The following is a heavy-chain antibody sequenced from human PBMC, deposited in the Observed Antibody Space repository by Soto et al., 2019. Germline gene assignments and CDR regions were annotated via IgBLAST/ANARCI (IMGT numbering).Heavy chain of an antibody. CDR1: GGTFSSYT. J-gene: IGHJ4*02. V-gene: IGHV1-69*08. D-gene: IGHD1-26*01. CDR2: IIPILGIA. Sequence: QVQLVQSGAEVKKPGSSVKVSCKASGGTFSSYTISWVRQAPGQGLEWMGRIIPILGIANYAQKFQGRVTITADKSTSTVYMELSSLRSEDTAVYYCARDQVVGGLDYWGQGTLVTFAS. CDR3: ARDQVVGGLDY.